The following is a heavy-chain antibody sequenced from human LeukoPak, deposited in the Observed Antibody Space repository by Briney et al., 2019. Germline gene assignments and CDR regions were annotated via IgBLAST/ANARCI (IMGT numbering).Heavy chain of an antibody. CDR1: GGSISSSSYY. D-gene: IGHD1-26*01. V-gene: IGHV4-39*07. Sequence: SETLSLTCTVSGGSISSSSYYWGWIRQPPGKGLEWIGSIYYSGSPYYNPSLKSRVTISVDTSKNQFLLKLSSVTAADTAVYYCARDNRYSGSYSAYYWGQGTPVTVSS. CDR2: IYYSGSP. CDR3: ARDNRYSGSYSAYY. J-gene: IGHJ4*02.